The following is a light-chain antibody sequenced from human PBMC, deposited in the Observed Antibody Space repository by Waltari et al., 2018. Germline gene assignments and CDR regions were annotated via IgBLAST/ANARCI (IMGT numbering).Light chain of an antibody. CDR1: QSLLYNSNDKNY. CDR2: WAS. V-gene: IGKV4-1*01. CDR3: QQYYSRRT. Sequence: DIVMTQSPDSLAVSLGERATINCKSSQSLLYNSNDKNYLAWYQQKPGQPPNLLIYWASTRHSGFPDRFSGSGSATDFTLTISSLQAEDVAVYYCQQYYSRRTFGQGTKVEIK. J-gene: IGKJ1*01.